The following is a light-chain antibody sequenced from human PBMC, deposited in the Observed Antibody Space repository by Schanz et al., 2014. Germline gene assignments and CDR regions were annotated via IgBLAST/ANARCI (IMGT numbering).Light chain of an antibody. CDR2: EVT. V-gene: IGLV2-8*01. CDR3: GSYAGNINWV. J-gene: IGLJ3*02. CDR1: SSDVGGYNF. Sequence: QSALTQPASVSGSPGQSITISCTGTSSDVGGYNFVSWYQQIPGKAPKLMIYEVTRRPSGVPDRFSGSKSDNTASLTVSGLQVEDEADYYCGSYAGNINWVFGGGTKLTVL.